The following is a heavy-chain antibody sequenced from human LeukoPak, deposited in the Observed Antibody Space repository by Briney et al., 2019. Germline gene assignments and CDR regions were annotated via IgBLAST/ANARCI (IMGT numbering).Heavy chain of an antibody. V-gene: IGHV4-59*11. CDR1: GGSISSHY. CDR3: ARHSGHSSTNDAFDI. CDR2: IYYSGST. J-gene: IGHJ3*02. D-gene: IGHD6-13*01. Sequence: SETLSLTCTVSGGSISSHYWSWIRQPPGKGLEWIGYIYYSGSTNYNPSLKSRVTISIDTSKNQFSLKLTSATAADTAVYYCARHSGHSSTNDAFDIWGQGTMVIVSS.